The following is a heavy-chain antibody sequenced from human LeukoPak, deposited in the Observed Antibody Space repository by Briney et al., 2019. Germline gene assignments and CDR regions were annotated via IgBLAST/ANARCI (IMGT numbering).Heavy chain of an antibody. D-gene: IGHD1-26*01. V-gene: IGHV3-30*18. CDR3: AKVELQWSYLSLPDY. J-gene: IGHJ4*02. Sequence: GGSLRLSCAASGFTFSSYGMRWVRQAPGKGLEWVAVLSYDGSDKYYADSVKGRFTISRDNSKNTLYLQMNSLRAEDTAVYYCAKVELQWSYLSLPDYWGQGTLVTVSS. CDR2: LSYDGSDK. CDR1: GFTFSSYG.